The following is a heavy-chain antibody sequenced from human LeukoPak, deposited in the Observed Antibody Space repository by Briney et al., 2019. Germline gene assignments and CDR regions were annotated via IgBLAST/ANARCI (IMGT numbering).Heavy chain of an antibody. CDR3: ARDLITTKGALYFDY. D-gene: IGHD1-1*01. J-gene: IGHJ4*02. CDR1: GFTFSSYS. V-gene: IGHV3-21*01. Sequence: KPGGSLRLSCAASGFTFSSYSMNWVRQAPGKGLEWVSSISSSSSYIYYADSVKGRFTISRDNAKNSLYLQMNSLRAEDTAVYYCARDLITTKGALYFDYWGQGTLVTVSS. CDR2: ISSSSSYI.